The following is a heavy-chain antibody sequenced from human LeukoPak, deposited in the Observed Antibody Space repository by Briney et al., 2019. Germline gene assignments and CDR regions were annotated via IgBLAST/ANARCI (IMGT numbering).Heavy chain of an antibody. CDR3: ARGLWGRVVPAAISFYYYYYMDV. CDR2: INPNSGGT. V-gene: IGHV1-2*02. CDR1: GYTFTGYY. D-gene: IGHD2-2*01. J-gene: IGHJ6*03. Sequence: ASVKVSCKASGYTFTGYYMHWVRQAPGQGLEWMGWINPNSGGTNYAQKFQGRVTMTRDTSISTAYMELSRLRSDDTAVYYCARGLWGRVVPAAISFYYYYYMDVWGKGTTVTISS.